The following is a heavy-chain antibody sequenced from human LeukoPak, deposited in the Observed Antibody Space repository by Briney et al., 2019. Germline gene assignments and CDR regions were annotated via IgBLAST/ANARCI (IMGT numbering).Heavy chain of an antibody. V-gene: IGHV4-31*03. CDR3: ARVVQVPAVYFDF. CDR2: IYYSGST. Sequence: PSETLSLTCTVSGGSISSGGYYWSWIHQHPGKGLEWIGYIYYSGSTYYNPSLKSRVTISVDMSKNQFSLKLSSVTAADTAVYYCARVVQVPAVYFDFWGQGTLVTVSS. J-gene: IGHJ4*02. D-gene: IGHD2-2*01. CDR1: GGSISSGGYY.